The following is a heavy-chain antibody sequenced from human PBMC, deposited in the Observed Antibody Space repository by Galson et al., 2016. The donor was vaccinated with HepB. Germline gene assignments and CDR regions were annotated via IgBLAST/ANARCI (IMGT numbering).Heavy chain of an antibody. V-gene: IGHV3-30*18. D-gene: IGHD3-10*01. CDR1: GFRFSSYA. CDR3: AKDGLYYGSGSYGSVDY. Sequence: SLRLSCAASGFRFSSYAMHRVRQAPGKGLEWVAVISYDGSNKYYTDSVKGRFTISRDNSKNTLYLQMNSLRAEDRAVYYCAKDGLYYGSGSYGSVDYWGQGTLVTVSS. CDR2: ISYDGSNK. J-gene: IGHJ4*02.